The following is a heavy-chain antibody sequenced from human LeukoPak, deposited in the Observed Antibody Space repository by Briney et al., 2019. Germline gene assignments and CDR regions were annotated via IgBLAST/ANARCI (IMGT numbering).Heavy chain of an antibody. CDR3: ASPSISSGWYSKDY. V-gene: IGHV4-4*07. J-gene: IGHJ4*02. Sequence: KSSETLSLTCTVSGGSISSCYWSWIRQPAGKGLEWIGRIYTSGSTNYNPSLKSRVTMSVDTSKNQFSLKLSSVTAADTAVYYCASPSISSGWYSKDYWGQGTLVTVSS. CDR1: GGSISSCY. D-gene: IGHD6-19*01. CDR2: IYTSGST.